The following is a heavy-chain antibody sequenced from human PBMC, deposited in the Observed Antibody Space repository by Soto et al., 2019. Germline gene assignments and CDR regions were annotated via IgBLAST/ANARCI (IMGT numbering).Heavy chain of an antibody. D-gene: IGHD2-15*01. CDR2: IWYDGSNK. J-gene: IGHJ4*02. V-gene: IGHV3-33*01. CDR1: GFTFSSYG. Sequence: QVQLVESGGGVVQAGRSLRLSCTASGFTFSSYGMHWVRQAPGKGLQWLAVIWYDGSNKYYADSVKGRFTISRDNSKNTLYLHMDSLRAEDTAVYYCARVAARRQCSGGRCYSGDFWGQGTLVTVSS. CDR3: ARVAARRQCSGGRCYSGDF.